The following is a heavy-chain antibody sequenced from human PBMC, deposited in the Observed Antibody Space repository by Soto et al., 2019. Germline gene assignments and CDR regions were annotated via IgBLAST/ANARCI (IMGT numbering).Heavy chain of an antibody. CDR3: AREATDSPAAFDY. D-gene: IGHD2-2*01. Sequence: QVQLQESGPGLVKPSQTLSLTCTVSGGSISSGGYYWSWIRQHPGKGLEWIGYIYYSGSTYYNPSLKRRFTISEDTSKNQFPLKLSSVTAADPAVYYCAREATDSPAAFDYWGQGTLVTVSS. CDR2: IYYSGST. V-gene: IGHV4-31*03. CDR1: GGSISSGGYY. J-gene: IGHJ4*02.